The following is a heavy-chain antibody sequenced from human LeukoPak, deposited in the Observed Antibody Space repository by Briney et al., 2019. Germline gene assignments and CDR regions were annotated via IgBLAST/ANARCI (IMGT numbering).Heavy chain of an antibody. D-gene: IGHD1-26*01. CDR3: AREEELLYSKPFDY. CDR2: TYYRSKWYN. V-gene: IGHV6-1*01. CDR1: GDSVSSSSAA. Sequence: SQTLSLTCAISGDSVSSSSAAWNWIRQSPSRGLEWLGRTYYRSKWYNDYAVSVKSRMTINPDTSKNQFSLQLNSVTPEDTAVYYCAREEELLYSKPFDYWGQGTLVTVSS. J-gene: IGHJ4*02.